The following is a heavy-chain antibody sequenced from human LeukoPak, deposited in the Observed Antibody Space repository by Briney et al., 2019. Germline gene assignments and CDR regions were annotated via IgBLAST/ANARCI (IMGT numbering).Heavy chain of an antibody. CDR2: IYTSGST. CDR3: ASGSYLFDY. J-gene: IGHJ4*02. Sequence: TLSLTCTVSGGSLSSGSYYWSWIRQPAGKGLEWIGRIYTSGSTNYNPSLKSRVTISVDTSKNQFSLKLSSVTAADTAVYYCASGSYLFDYWGQGTLVTVSS. V-gene: IGHV4-61*02. D-gene: IGHD1-26*01. CDR1: GGSLSSGSYY.